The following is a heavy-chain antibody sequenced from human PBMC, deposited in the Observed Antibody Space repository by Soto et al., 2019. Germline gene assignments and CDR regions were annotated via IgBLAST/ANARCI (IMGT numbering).Heavy chain of an antibody. J-gene: IGHJ4*02. V-gene: IGHV4-30-4*01. D-gene: IGHD3-22*01. Sequence: SETLSLTCTVSGGSISSGDYYWSWIRQPPGKGLEWIGYIYYSGSTYYNPSLKSRVTISVDTSKNQFSLKLSSVTAADTAVYYCARDNTYYYDSSGYFTGVSLDYWGQGTLVTVSS. CDR2: IYYSGST. CDR1: GGSISSGDYY. CDR3: ARDNTYYYDSSGYFTGVSLDY.